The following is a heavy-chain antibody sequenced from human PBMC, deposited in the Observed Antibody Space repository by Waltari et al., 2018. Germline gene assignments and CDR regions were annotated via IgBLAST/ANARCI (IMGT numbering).Heavy chain of an antibody. Sequence: EVQLVESGGGLVQPGGSLRLSCATSGFTFTTYSLSWVRQAPGKWLEWVANIKQDGSEKHYVDSVRGRFTISRDNAKNALYLQMNSLRAEDTAVYYCVREQGSTDYYGMGAWGQGTTVTVSS. CDR3: VREQGSTDYYGMGA. CDR2: IKQDGSEK. V-gene: IGHV3-7*01. D-gene: IGHD3-10*01. J-gene: IGHJ6*02. CDR1: GFTFTTYS.